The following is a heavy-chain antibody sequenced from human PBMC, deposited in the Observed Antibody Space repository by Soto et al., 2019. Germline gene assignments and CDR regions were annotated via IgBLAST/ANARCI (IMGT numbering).Heavy chain of an antibody. D-gene: IGHD5-12*01. CDR3: ARDPVDRPVPYYYGMDV. J-gene: IGHJ6*02. Sequence: PGGSLRLSCAASGFTFSSYGMHWVRQAPGKGLEWVAVIWYDGSNKYYADSVKGRFTISRGNSKNTLYLQMNSLRAEDTAVYYCARDPVDRPVPYYYGMDVWGQGTTVTVSS. CDR2: IWYDGSNK. V-gene: IGHV3-33*01. CDR1: GFTFSSYG.